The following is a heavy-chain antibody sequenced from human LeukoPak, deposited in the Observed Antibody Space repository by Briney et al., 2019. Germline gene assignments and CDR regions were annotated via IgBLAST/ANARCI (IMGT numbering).Heavy chain of an antibody. V-gene: IGHV4-34*01. J-gene: IGHJ6*03. CDR2: INHSGST. CDR3: ARGRIWYYHYMDV. CDR1: GGSFSGYY. Sequence: PSETPSLTCAVYGGSFSGYYWSWIRQPPGKGLEWIGEINHSGSTNYNPSLKSRVTISVDTSKNQFSLKLSSVTAADTAVYYCARGRIWYYHYMDVWGKGTTVTVSS. D-gene: IGHD1-14*01.